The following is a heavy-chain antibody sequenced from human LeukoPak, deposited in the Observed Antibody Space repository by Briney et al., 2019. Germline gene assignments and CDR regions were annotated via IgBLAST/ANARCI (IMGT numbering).Heavy chain of an antibody. CDR1: GFTFSSYA. Sequence: GGSLRLSCAASGFTFSSYAMHWVRQAPGKGLEWVAVISYDVSNKYYADSVKGRFTISRDNSKNTLYLQMNSLRAEDTAVYYCARDGEYCSGGSCYPSHYYYYGMDVWGQGTTVTVSS. J-gene: IGHJ6*02. CDR3: ARDGEYCSGGSCYPSHYYYYGMDV. D-gene: IGHD2-15*01. CDR2: ISYDVSNK. V-gene: IGHV3-30-3*01.